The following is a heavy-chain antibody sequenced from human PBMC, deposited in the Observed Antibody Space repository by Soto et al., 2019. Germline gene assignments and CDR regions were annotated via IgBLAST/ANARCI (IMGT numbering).Heavy chain of an antibody. CDR2: IYTSGST. CDR1: GGSISSYY. V-gene: IGHV4-4*07. J-gene: IGHJ6*02. D-gene: IGHD3-3*01. Sequence: SETLSLTCTVSGGSISSYYWSWIRQPAGKGLEWIGRIYTSGSTNYNPSLKSRVTMSVGTSKNQFSLKLSSVTAADTAVYYCARTYDFWSGSGQCYYGMDVWGQGTTVTVSS. CDR3: ARTYDFWSGSGQCYYGMDV.